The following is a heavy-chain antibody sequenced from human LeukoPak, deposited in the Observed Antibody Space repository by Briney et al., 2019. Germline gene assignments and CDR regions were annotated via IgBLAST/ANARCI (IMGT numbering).Heavy chain of an antibody. D-gene: IGHD5-12*01. CDR3: AKGGRHLYSGYDLFDY. Sequence: GGSLRLSCAASGFTFDDYAMHWVRQAPGKGLEWVSGISWNSGSIGYADSVKGRFTISRDNAKNSLYLQMNSLRAEDTALYYCAKGGRHLYSGYDLFDYWGQGTLVTVSS. J-gene: IGHJ4*02. CDR1: GFTFDDYA. V-gene: IGHV3-9*01. CDR2: ISWNSGSI.